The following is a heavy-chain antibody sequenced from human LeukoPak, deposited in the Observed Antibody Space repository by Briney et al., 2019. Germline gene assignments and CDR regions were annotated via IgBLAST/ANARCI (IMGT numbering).Heavy chain of an antibody. J-gene: IGHJ4*02. V-gene: IGHV3-7*01. Sequence: PGGSLRLSCAASGFTFSSYWMSWVRQAPGKGLEWVANINQDGSEEYYVDSVKGRFTISRDNAKNSLYLQMNSLRAEDTAVYYCAKDGAYCSSTSCYTLDYWGQGTLVTVSS. CDR2: INQDGSEE. CDR3: AKDGAYCSSTSCYTLDY. D-gene: IGHD2-2*02. CDR1: GFTFSSYW.